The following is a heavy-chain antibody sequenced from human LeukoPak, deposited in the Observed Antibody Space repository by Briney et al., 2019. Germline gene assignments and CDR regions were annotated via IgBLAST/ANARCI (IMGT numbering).Heavy chain of an antibody. Sequence: PGGSLRLSCAASGFTFSSYAMSWVRQAPGKGLEWVSGISESGDNTHYADSVKGRFTISRDNSENTLHLQMNSLGAEDTALYFCAKETRPGLAAAHDSWGQGTLVTVS. V-gene: IGHV3-23*01. CDR1: GFTFSSYA. D-gene: IGHD6-13*01. J-gene: IGHJ5*01. CDR3: AKETRPGLAAAHDS. CDR2: ISESGDNT.